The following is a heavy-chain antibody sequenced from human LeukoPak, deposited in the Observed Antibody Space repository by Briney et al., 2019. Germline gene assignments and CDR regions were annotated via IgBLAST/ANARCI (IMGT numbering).Heavy chain of an antibody. CDR3: ARGGSYGDY. CDR1: GFTFSNYW. V-gene: IGHV3-74*01. CDR2: VNPDGSSI. J-gene: IGHJ4*02. D-gene: IGHD3-16*01. Sequence: GGSLRLSCAASGFTFSNYWMHWVRQVPEKGLVWVSRVNPDGSSITYANSVKGRFTSSRDNAKNTLYLQMNRLRVEDTVVYYCARGGSYGDYWGQGILVTVSS.